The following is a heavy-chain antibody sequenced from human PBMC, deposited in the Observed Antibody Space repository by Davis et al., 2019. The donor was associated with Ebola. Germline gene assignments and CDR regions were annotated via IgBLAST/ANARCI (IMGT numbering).Heavy chain of an antibody. CDR3: ATLVGSTGWYYFDY. V-gene: IGHV5-51*01. CDR1: GYSFTSYW. J-gene: IGHJ4*02. CDR2: VYPGDSES. Sequence: PGGSLRLSCKGSGYSFTSYWIGWVRQMPGKGLEWMGVVYPGDSESRYNPSFQGQVTISADKSTSTAYLQWNSLKASDSAMYYCATLVGSTGWYYFDYWGQGTLVTVSS. D-gene: IGHD6-19*01.